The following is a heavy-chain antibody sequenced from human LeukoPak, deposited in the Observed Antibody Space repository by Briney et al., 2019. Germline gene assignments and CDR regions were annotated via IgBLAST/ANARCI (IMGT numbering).Heavy chain of an antibody. CDR1: GRSISSTSHY. D-gene: IGHD3-10*01. CDR2: VYYSGRT. V-gene: IGHV4-39*01. Sequence: SETLSLTCTVSGRSISSTSHYWGWIRQPPGKGLEWIGNVYYSGRTYYNPSLKSRVTISVDTSKNQFSLNLTSVIAADTAVYYCSRRYGSGSYIDYWGQGTLVTVSS. J-gene: IGHJ4*02. CDR3: SRRYGSGSYIDY.